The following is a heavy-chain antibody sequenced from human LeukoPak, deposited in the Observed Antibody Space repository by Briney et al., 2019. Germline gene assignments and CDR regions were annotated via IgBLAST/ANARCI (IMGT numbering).Heavy chain of an antibody. V-gene: IGHV4-39*07. Sequence: SETLSLTCTVSGGSISSSSYYWGWIRQPPGKGLEWIGSIYYSGSTYYNPSLKSRVTISVDTSKNQFSLKLSSVTAADTAVYYCARGIAVAGTRDDAFDIWGQGTMVTVSS. J-gene: IGHJ3*02. CDR1: GGSISSSSYY. CDR3: ARGIAVAGTRDDAFDI. D-gene: IGHD6-19*01. CDR2: IYYSGST.